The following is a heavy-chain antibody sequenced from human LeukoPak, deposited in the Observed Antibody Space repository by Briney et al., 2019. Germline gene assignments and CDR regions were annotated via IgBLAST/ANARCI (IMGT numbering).Heavy chain of an antibody. CDR2: INPSGGST. Sequence: ASVKVACKASGYTFTSYYIHWVRQAPGQGLEWRGIINPSGGSTGYAQKFQGRVTMTRDMPTSTVYMELSSLRSEDTAVYYCAREGIRTVGATWRTDAFDIWGQGTMVTVSS. D-gene: IGHD1-26*01. CDR1: GYTFTSYY. CDR3: AREGIRTVGATWRTDAFDI. J-gene: IGHJ3*02. V-gene: IGHV1-46*01.